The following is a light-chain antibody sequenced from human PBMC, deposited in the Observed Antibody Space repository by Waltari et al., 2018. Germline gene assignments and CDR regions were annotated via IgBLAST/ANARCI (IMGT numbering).Light chain of an antibody. CDR2: QDY. CDR3: QAWDTSTYHVV. Sequence: SYELTQPPSVSVSPGPTANITCSGDKLGDKYACCYQQKPGQSPVLVIYQDYKRPSGIPERFSGSNSGNTATLTVSGTQAMDEADYYCQAWDTSTYHVVFGGGTKLTVL. J-gene: IGLJ2*01. CDR1: KLGDKY. V-gene: IGLV3-1*01.